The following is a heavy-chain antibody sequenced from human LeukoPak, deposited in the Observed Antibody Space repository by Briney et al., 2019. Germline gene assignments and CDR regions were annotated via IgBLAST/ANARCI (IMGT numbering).Heavy chain of an antibody. V-gene: IGHV3-30-3*01. CDR1: GFTFSSYA. CDR2: ISYDGSNK. CDR3: ARDPYYYDSSGYGSRNAFDI. J-gene: IGHJ3*02. D-gene: IGHD3-22*01. Sequence: PGGSLRLSCAASGFTFSSYAMHWVRQAPGKGLEWVAFISYDGSNKYYADSVKGRFTISRDNSKNTLYLQMNSLRAEDTAVYYCARDPYYYDSSGYGSRNAFDIWGQGTMVTVSS.